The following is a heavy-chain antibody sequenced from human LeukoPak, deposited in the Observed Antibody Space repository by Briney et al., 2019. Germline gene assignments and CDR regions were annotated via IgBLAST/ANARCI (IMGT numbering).Heavy chain of an antibody. CDR1: GFTYSNYA. CDR3: ARDRGPVAGTFDY. V-gene: IGHV3-21*01. D-gene: IGHD6-19*01. CDR2: ISSSSSYI. J-gene: IGHJ4*02. Sequence: GGSLRLSCEASGFTYSNYAMNWVRQAPGKGLEWVSSISSSSSYIYYADSVKGRFTISRDNAKNSLYLQMNSLRAEDTAVYYCARDRGPVAGTFDYWGQGTLVTVSS.